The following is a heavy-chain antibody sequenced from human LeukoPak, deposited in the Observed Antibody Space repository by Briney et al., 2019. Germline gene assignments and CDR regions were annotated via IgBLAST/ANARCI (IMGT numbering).Heavy chain of an antibody. J-gene: IGHJ4*02. V-gene: IGHV3-72*01. CDR3: ARLTRYSSGWFFDY. D-gene: IGHD6-19*01. CDR1: GFTVSDHY. Sequence: PGGSLRLSCAASGFTVSDHYMDWVRQTPGKGLEWVGRTRNKANSYTTEYAASVKGRFTISRGDSKNSLYLQMNSLKTEDTAVYYCARLTRYSSGWFFDYWGQGTLVTVSS. CDR2: TRNKANSYTT.